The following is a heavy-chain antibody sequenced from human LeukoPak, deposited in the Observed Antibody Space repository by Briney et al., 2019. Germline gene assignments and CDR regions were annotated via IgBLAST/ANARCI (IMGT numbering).Heavy chain of an antibody. V-gene: IGHV3-30*02. Sequence: GGSLRLSCAASGFTFSAYGMHWVRQAPGKGLEWLAFVRYDGSNKYYADSVKGRFTISRDNTKNSLYLQMNSLRAEDTAVYYCANLPYYYDSSGLGYWGQGTLVTVSS. CDR2: VRYDGSNK. D-gene: IGHD3-22*01. J-gene: IGHJ4*02. CDR3: ANLPYYYDSSGLGY. CDR1: GFTFSAYG.